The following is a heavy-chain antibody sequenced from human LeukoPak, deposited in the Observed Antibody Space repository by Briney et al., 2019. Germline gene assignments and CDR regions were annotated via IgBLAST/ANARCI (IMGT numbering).Heavy chain of an antibody. CDR3: AKDTAMATLDY. J-gene: IGHJ4*02. CDR1: GFTFSSYG. Sequence: GGSLRLSCAASGFTFSSYGMHWVRQAPGKGLEWVAVISYDGSNKYYADSVKGRFTISRDNSKNTLYLQMNSLRAEDTAVYYCAKDTAMATLDYWGQGTLVTVSS. CDR2: ISYDGSNK. V-gene: IGHV3-30*18. D-gene: IGHD5-18*01.